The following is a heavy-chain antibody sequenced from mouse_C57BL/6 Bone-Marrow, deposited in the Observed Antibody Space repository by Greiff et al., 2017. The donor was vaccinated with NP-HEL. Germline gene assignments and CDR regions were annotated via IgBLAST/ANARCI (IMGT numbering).Heavy chain of an antibody. J-gene: IGHJ3*01. CDR3: ARNYGSPAWFAY. V-gene: IGHV1-81*01. Sequence: VQLQQSGAELARPGASVKLSCKASGYTFTSYGISWVKQRTGQGLEWIGEIYPRSGNTYYNEKFKGKATLTEDKSSSTAYMELRSLTSEDSAVYFCARNYGSPAWFAYWGQGTLVTVSA. CDR2: IYPRSGNT. D-gene: IGHD1-1*01. CDR1: GYTFTSYG.